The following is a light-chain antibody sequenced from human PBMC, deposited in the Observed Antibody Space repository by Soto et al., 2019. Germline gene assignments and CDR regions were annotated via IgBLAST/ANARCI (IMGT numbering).Light chain of an antibody. CDR1: QSVSSY. Sequence: EIVLTQSPATLSLSPGERATLSCRASQSVSSYLALYQQKPGQAPRLLIYDASNMATGIPARFSGSVSGTDFTPTISSLEPEDFAVYYCQQRSNWSPSFTFGPGTKVDIK. CDR2: DAS. J-gene: IGKJ3*01. CDR3: QQRSNWSPSFT. V-gene: IGKV3-11*01.